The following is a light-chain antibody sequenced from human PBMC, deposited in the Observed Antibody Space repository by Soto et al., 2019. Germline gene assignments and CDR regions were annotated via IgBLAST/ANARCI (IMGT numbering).Light chain of an antibody. Sequence: EIVLTQSPGTLSLSPGDRATLSCKASQSVADNYLAWYQQKPGQAPRLLIYAASRRAIGIPDTFSGSGSGTDFTLASTRLEPEDFALYYCQQYGHSPRTFGQGTKVEIK. CDR2: AAS. CDR1: QSVADNY. V-gene: IGKV3-20*01. CDR3: QQYGHSPRT. J-gene: IGKJ1*01.